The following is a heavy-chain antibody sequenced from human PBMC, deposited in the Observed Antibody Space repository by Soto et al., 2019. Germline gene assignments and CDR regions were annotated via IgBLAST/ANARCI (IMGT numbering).Heavy chain of an antibody. CDR1: GGTFSSYA. J-gene: IGHJ6*02. V-gene: IGHV1-69*12. D-gene: IGHD6-19*01. Sequence: QVQLVQSGAEVKKPGSSVKVSCKASGGTFSSYAISWVRQAPGQGLEWMGGIIPIFGTANYAQKFQGRVTITADESTSTAYMELSSLRSEDTDVYYCAGGASAVAGSINYYSYGMDVWGQGTTVTVSS. CDR3: AGGASAVAGSINYYSYGMDV. CDR2: IIPIFGTA.